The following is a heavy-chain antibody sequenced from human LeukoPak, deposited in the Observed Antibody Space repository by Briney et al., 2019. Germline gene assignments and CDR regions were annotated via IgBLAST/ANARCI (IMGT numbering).Heavy chain of an antibody. Sequence: GGSLRLSYAASGFTFSSYAMSWVRQAPGKGLEWVSAISGSGGSTYYADSVKGRFTISRDNSKNTLYLQMNSLRAEDTAVYYCAKIYSSSWYGLIDYWGQGTLVTVSS. CDR2: ISGSGGST. CDR1: GFTFSSYA. D-gene: IGHD6-13*01. V-gene: IGHV3-23*01. J-gene: IGHJ4*02. CDR3: AKIYSSSWYGLIDY.